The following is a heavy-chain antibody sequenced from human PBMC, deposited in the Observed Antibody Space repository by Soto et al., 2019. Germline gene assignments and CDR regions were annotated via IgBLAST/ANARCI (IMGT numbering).Heavy chain of an antibody. CDR2: ISADNGNT. V-gene: IGHV1-18*01. CDR3: ATLYCSTTSCQLDY. D-gene: IGHD2-2*01. Sequence: QVPLVQSGTEVKKPGASVKVSCKTSGYTFTYYGISWVRQAPGQGLEWMGWISADNGNTNYAQKFQGRVTVTTDTSTRTAYMELRSLRSDDTAVYYCATLYCSTTSCQLDYWGQGTLVTVSS. CDR1: GYTFTYYG. J-gene: IGHJ4*02.